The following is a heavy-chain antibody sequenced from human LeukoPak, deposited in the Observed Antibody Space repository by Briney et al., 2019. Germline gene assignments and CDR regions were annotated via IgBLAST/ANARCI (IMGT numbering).Heavy chain of an antibody. Sequence: ASVRVSCKASGYTFTGYYMHWVRQAPGQGLEWMGWINPNSGGTNYAQKFQGRVTMTRDTSISTAYMEPSRLRSDDTAVYYCARDFIAVAGSNWFDPWGQGTLVTVSS. CDR2: INPNSGGT. V-gene: IGHV1-2*02. CDR1: GYTFTGYY. CDR3: ARDFIAVAGSNWFDP. D-gene: IGHD6-19*01. J-gene: IGHJ5*02.